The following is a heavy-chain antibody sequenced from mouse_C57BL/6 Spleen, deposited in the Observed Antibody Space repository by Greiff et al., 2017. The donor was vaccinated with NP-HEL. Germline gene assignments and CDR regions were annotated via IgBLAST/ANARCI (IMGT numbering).Heavy chain of an antibody. CDR1: GFTFSSYG. V-gene: IGHV5-6*01. Sequence: EVMLVESGGDLVKPGGSLKLSCAASGFTFSSYGMSWVRQTPDKRLEWVATISSGGSYTYYPDSVKGRFTISRDNAKNTLYLQMGSLKSEYTAMYYCASFLYYFDYWGQGTTLTVSS. CDR3: ASFLYYFDY. J-gene: IGHJ2*01. CDR2: ISSGGSYT.